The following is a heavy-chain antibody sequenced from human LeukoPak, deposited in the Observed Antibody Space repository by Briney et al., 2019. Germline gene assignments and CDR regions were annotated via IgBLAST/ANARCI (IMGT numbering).Heavy chain of an antibody. CDR3: ARDYCSTTTCLDY. CDR2: ISYDGSNK. J-gene: IGHJ4*02. Sequence: RGSLRLSCAASGFTFSSYGMHWVRQAPGKGLEWVAVISYDGSNKYYADSVKGRFTISREDSKNTLYLQMNSLRVEDTAMYYCARDYCSTTTCLDYWGQGTLVTVSS. V-gene: IGHV3-30*03. CDR1: GFTFSSYG. D-gene: IGHD2-2*01.